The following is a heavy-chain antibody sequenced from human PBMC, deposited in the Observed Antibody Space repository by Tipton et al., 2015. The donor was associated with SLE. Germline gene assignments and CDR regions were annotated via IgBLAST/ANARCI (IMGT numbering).Heavy chain of an antibody. CDR2: IYYSGST. D-gene: IGHD4-17*01. V-gene: IGHV4-59*04. CDR1: VGSISSHY. Sequence: TLSLTCTVSVGSISSHYWSWIRQPPGKGPEWIGYIYYSGSTYYNPSLKSRVTISVDTSKNQFSLKLSSVTAADTAVYYCARQGDYDAFDIWGQGTMVTVSS. J-gene: IGHJ3*02. CDR3: ARQGDYDAFDI.